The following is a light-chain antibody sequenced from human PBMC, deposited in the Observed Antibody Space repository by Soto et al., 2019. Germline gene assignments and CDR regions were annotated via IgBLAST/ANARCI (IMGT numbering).Light chain of an antibody. CDR2: KAS. V-gene: IGKV1-5*03. CDR3: QHYNSYSEA. Sequence: DIPMTQSPSTLSGSVGDRVTITCRASQTISSWLAWYQQKPGKAPKLLIYKASTFKSGVPSRFSGSGSGTEFTLTISSLHPDDFATYDCQHYNSYSEAFGQGTKVEL. J-gene: IGKJ1*01. CDR1: QTISSW.